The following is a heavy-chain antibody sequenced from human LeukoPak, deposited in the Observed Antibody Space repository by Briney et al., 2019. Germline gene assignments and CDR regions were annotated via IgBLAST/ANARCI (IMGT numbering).Heavy chain of an antibody. CDR2: INPSGGST. Sequence: RASVKVSCKASGYTFTSYYMHWVRQAPGQGLEWMGIINPSGGSTSYAQKFQGRVTMTRDMSTSTVYMELSSLRSEDTAVYYCARDADTAMVSGHKPFDPWGQGTLVTVSS. J-gene: IGHJ5*02. CDR3: ARDADTAMVSGHKPFDP. D-gene: IGHD5-18*01. CDR1: GYTFTSYY. V-gene: IGHV1-46*01.